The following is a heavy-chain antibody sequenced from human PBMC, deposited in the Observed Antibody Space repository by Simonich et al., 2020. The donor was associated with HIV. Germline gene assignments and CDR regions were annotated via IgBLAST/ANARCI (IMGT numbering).Heavy chain of an antibody. CDR1: GYTFTVYY. V-gene: IGHV1-2*02. D-gene: IGHD6-13*01. Sequence: QVQLVQSGAEVKKPGASVKVSCKASGYTFTVYYMHWVRQAPGQGLEWMGWINPNSGGTNYAQSFQGRVTMTRDTSISTAYMELSRLTSDDTAIYYCARALAAAGTMELYFDYWGQGTLVTVSS. CDR3: ARALAAAGTMELYFDY. CDR2: INPNSGGT. J-gene: IGHJ4*02.